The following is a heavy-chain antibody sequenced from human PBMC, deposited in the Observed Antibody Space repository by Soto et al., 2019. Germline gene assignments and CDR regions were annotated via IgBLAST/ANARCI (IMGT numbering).Heavy chain of an antibody. Sequence: KPSETLSLTCAVYGGSFSAYYWSWIHQPPGKGLEWSGEINHSGGTSYNPSRKSRGTRSVDTSKSQFSLTLSSVTAADTAVYYCARVDRRLGELSLDYWGQGTLVTSPQ. CDR1: GGSFSAYY. V-gene: IGHV4-34*01. CDR3: ARVDRRLGELSLDY. CDR2: INHSGGT. J-gene: IGHJ4*02. D-gene: IGHD3-16*02.